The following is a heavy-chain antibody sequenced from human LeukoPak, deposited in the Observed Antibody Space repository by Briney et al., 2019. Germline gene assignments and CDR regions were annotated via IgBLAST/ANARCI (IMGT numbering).Heavy chain of an antibody. J-gene: IGHJ4*02. V-gene: IGHV3-23*01. Sequence: SGGSLRLSCAASGFTFSSYAMSWVRQAPGKGLEWVSAISGSGGSTYYADSVKGRFIISRDNSKNTLYLQMNSLRAEDTAVYYCAKDRMVGIIPNFDYWGQGTLVTVSS. CDR1: GFTFSSYA. D-gene: IGHD2-8*01. CDR3: AKDRMVGIIPNFDY. CDR2: ISGSGGST.